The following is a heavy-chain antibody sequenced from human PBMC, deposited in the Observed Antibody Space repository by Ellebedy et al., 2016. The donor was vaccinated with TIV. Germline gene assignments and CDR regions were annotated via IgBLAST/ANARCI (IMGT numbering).Heavy chain of an antibody. V-gene: IGHV1-18*01. CDR3: AADLEFGMDV. Sequence: ASVKVSCKASGYTFTSYGISWVRQAPGQGLEWMGWISAYNGNTDYAQKFQGRVTITADESTSTAYMELSSLRSEDTAVYYCAADLEFGMDVWGQGTTVTVSS. J-gene: IGHJ6*02. CDR1: GYTFTSYG. CDR2: ISAYNGNT.